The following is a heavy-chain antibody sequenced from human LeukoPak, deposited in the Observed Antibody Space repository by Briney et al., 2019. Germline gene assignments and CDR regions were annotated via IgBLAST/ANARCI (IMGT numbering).Heavy chain of an antibody. CDR1: GGSISSGDYY. J-gene: IGHJ4*02. CDR3: ARGRITMVRGVIPHIDY. V-gene: IGHV4-30-4*01. Sequence: SETLSLTCTVSGGSISSGDYYWSWIRQPPGKGLEWIGYIYYSGSTYYNPSLKSRVTISVDTSKNQFSLKLSSVTAAGTAVYYCARGRITMVRGVIPHIDYWGQGTLVTVSS. D-gene: IGHD3-10*01. CDR2: IYYSGST.